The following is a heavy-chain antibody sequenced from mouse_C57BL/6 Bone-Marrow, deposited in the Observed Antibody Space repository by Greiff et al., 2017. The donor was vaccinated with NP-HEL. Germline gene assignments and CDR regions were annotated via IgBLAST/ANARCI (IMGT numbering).Heavy chain of an antibody. CDR2: IDPSDSYT. Sequence: QVQLQQPGAELVMPGASVKLSCKASGYTFTSYWMHWVKQRPGQGLEWIGEIDPSDSYTTYHQKFKGKSTLTVAKSSSTAYMQRSSLTSEDSAGYYCAREEVTTVVATNFDYLGQGTTLTVSS. V-gene: IGHV1-69*01. J-gene: IGHJ2*01. CDR1: GYTFTSYW. CDR3: AREEVTTVVATNFDY. D-gene: IGHD1-1*01.